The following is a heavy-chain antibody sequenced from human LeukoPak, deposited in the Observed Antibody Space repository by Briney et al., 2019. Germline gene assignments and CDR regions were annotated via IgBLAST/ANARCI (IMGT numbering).Heavy chain of an antibody. Sequence: GGSLRLSCAASGFTFSSYAMHWVRQAPGKGLEWVAVIWYDGSNKYYADSVKGRFTISRDNSKNTLYLQMNSLRAEDTAVYYCARLAPYGEHPFWGQGTLVTVSS. CDR3: ARLAPYGEHPF. V-gene: IGHV3-33*08. J-gene: IGHJ4*02. CDR1: GFTFSSYA. CDR2: IWYDGSNK. D-gene: IGHD4-17*01.